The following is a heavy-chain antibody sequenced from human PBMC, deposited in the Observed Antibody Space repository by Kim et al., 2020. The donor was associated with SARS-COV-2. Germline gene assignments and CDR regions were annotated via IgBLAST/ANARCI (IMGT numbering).Heavy chain of an antibody. CDR1: GYTLTELS. V-gene: IGHV1-24*01. J-gene: IGHJ3*02. CDR3: ATGVGVYQLIRDDAFDI. D-gene: IGHD2-2*01. CDR2: FDPEDGET. Sequence: ASVKVSCKVSGYTLTELSMHWVRQAPGKGLEWMGGFDPEDGETIYAQKFQGRVTMTEDTSTDTAYMELSSLRSEDTAVYYCATGVGVYQLIRDDAFDIWGQGTMVPVSS.